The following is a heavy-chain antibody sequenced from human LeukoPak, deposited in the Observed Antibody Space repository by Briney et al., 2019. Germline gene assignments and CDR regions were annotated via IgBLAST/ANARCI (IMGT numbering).Heavy chain of an antibody. J-gene: IGHJ4*02. CDR1: GFSLPYG. V-gene: IGHV3-23*01. CDR2: ITNSGENT. CDR3: AKQWSYYFDY. Sequence: GGSLRLSCEASGFSLPYGMSWVRQAPGKGLEWVSGITNSGENTYYADSVKGRFTISRDNSKNTLFLEMNSLRVEDTAVYYCAKQWSYYFDYWGQGTLLTVSS. D-gene: IGHD2-15*01.